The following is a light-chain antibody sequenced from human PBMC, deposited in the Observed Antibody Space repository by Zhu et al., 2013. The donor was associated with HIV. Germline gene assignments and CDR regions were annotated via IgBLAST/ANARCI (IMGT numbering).Light chain of an antibody. V-gene: IGKV1-5*03. CDR3: QQYHSYPYS. CDR1: QSISSW. J-gene: IGKJ2*03. CDR2: KAS. Sequence: DVQMTQSPATLSASVGDRVTITCRASQSISSWLAWYQQKPGKAPKLLIYKASTLESGVPSRFSGSGSGTEFTLSISSLQADDFAAYYCQQYHSYPYSFGQGTKLQFK.